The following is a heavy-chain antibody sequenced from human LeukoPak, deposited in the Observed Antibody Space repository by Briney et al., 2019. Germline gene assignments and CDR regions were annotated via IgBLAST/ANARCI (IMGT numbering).Heavy chain of an antibody. CDR2: ISGSGGST. V-gene: IGHV3-23*01. Sequence: GGSLRLSFAASGFTFSSYAMSWVRQAPGEGMEWVSAISGSGGSTYYADSVKGRFTISRDNSKNTLYLQMNSLRAKDTAVYYCAKVDTAMGGYFDYWGQGTLVTVSS. CDR1: GFTFSSYA. CDR3: AKVDTAMGGYFDY. J-gene: IGHJ4*02. D-gene: IGHD5-18*01.